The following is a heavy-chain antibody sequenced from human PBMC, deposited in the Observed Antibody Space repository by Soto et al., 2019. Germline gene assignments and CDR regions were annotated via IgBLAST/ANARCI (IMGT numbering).Heavy chain of an antibody. J-gene: IGHJ4*02. V-gene: IGHV3-23*01. D-gene: IGHD6-19*01. CDR1: GFTFSSYA. CDR3: ANRNAGIAVAGALFY. Sequence: EVQLLESGGGLVQPGGSLRLSCAASGFTFSSYAMSWVRQAPGKGLEWVSAISGSGGSTYYADSVKGRFTISRDNSKSTLYMQMRSLRAEDTAVYYCANRNAGIAVAGALFYWVQGTLVTVSS. CDR2: ISGSGGST.